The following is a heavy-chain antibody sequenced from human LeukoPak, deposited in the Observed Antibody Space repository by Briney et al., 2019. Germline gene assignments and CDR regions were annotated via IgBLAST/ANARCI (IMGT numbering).Heavy chain of an antibody. Sequence: GGSLRLSCAASGFTFSSYAMHWVRQAPGKGLEWVAVISYDGSNKYYADSVKGRFTISRDNSKNTLYLQMNSLRAEDTAVYYCARDPSRQQLVWGVNCWFDPWGQGTLVTVSS. J-gene: IGHJ5*02. V-gene: IGHV3-30-3*01. D-gene: IGHD6-13*01. CDR3: ARDPSRQQLVWGVNCWFDP. CDR1: GFTFSSYA. CDR2: ISYDGSNK.